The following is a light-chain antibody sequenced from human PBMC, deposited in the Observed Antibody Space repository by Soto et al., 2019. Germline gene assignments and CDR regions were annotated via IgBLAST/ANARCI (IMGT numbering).Light chain of an antibody. CDR3: QQYQSLT. V-gene: IGKV3-20*01. CDR1: QSVSSSY. CDR2: GAS. J-gene: IGKJ4*01. Sequence: IVLTQSPAILALSPGDRATLSCRASQSVSSSYLAWYQHKPGQAPRLLIHGASSRVTGIPDRFSGSGSGTDFTLTITRLETEDFAVYYCQQYQSLTFGGGTKVDI.